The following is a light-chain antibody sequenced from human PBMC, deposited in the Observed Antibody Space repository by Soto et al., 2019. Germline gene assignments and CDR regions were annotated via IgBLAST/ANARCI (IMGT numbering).Light chain of an antibody. CDR1: QGISSY. Sequence: AIRMTQSPSSFSASTGDRVTITCRASQGISSYLAWYQQKPGKAPKLLIYAASTFQSGVPSRFSDSGSGTDFTLTISCLQSEDFATYYCQQYYSYPLTFGGGTKVEIK. J-gene: IGKJ4*01. CDR2: AAS. CDR3: QQYYSYPLT. V-gene: IGKV1-8*01.